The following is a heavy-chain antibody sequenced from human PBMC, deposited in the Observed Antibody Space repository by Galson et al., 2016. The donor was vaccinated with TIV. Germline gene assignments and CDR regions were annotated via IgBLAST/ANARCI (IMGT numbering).Heavy chain of an antibody. D-gene: IGHD2-15*01. J-gene: IGHJ6*02. Sequence: SVKVSCKASGYIFTRYDINWVRQATGQGLEWMGWMNTNSGYTLYAQKFQGRVTMTRDTSINTAYMELSSLRSEDTAVYYCVRGALYCTGASCSQKVYRYFALDVWGQGTTVTVSS. V-gene: IGHV1-8*01. CDR2: MNTNSGYT. CDR1: GYIFTRYD. CDR3: VRGALYCTGASCSQKVYRYFALDV.